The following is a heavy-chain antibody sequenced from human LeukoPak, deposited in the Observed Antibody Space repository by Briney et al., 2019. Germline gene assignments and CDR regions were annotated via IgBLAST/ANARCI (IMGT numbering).Heavy chain of an antibody. D-gene: IGHD3-9*01. J-gene: IGHJ6*03. V-gene: IGHV4-4*07. Sequence: PSETLSLTCTVSGCFINSYYWSWIRQPAGKGLEWIGRVYTSGITNYNPSLKSRITMSVDTSKNQFSLKLTSVTAADTAVYYCARHNGFDRGYYYYMDVWGKGTTVTVSS. CDR1: GCFINSYY. CDR2: VYTSGIT. CDR3: ARHNGFDRGYYYYMDV.